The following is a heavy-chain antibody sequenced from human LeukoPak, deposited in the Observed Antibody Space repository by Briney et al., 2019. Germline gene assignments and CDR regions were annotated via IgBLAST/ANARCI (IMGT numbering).Heavy chain of an antibody. Sequence: QPGGSLRLSCAASGFTFRDYSDYWISWVRQAPGKGLEWVANIKQDGSEKYYVDSVKGRFTISRDNAKNPLFLQMNSLRAEDTAVYYCARVGRYSYAHNSWGQGTLVTVSS. CDR1: GFTFRDYSDYW. CDR2: IKQDGSEK. V-gene: IGHV3-7*01. D-gene: IGHD5-18*01. J-gene: IGHJ4*02. CDR3: ARVGRYSYAHNS.